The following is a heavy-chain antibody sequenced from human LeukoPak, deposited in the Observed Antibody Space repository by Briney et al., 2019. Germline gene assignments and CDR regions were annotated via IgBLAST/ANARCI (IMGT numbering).Heavy chain of an antibody. CDR2: ISGSGGST. V-gene: IGHV3-23*01. CDR3: AKDRGRGWYRVGAFDI. CDR1: GFTFSIYS. Sequence: PGGSLRLSCAASGFTFSIYSMDWVRQAPGKGLEWVSAISGSGGSTYYADSVKGRFTISRDNSKNTLYLQMNSLRAEDTAVYYCAKDRGRGWYRVGAFDIWGQGTMVTVSS. J-gene: IGHJ3*02. D-gene: IGHD6-19*01.